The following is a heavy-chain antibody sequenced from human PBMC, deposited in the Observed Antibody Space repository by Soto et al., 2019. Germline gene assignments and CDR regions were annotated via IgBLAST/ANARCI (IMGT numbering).Heavy chain of an antibody. Sequence: GGSLRLSCAASGFTFSSYWMHWVRQAPGKGLVWVSRIDSDGSRTTYADFVKGRFTISRDNAKNTVYLHMNSLTAEDTAVYYCVRTSLVVAVATREDFWGQGTLVTVSS. CDR1: GFTFSSYW. V-gene: IGHV3-74*01. J-gene: IGHJ4*02. D-gene: IGHD2-15*01. CDR2: IDSDGSRT. CDR3: VRTSLVVAVATREDF.